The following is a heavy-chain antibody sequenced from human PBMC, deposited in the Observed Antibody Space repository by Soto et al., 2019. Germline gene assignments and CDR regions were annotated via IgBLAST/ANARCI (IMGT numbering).Heavy chain of an antibody. Sequence: QVQLQESGPGLVKPSETLSLTCTVSGGSISSYYWRWIRQPPGKGLEWIGFIFYSGSTSYNPSLNSRVTISIDTSAYQFSLNLNSVPAADTAVYYCASMIGDPVLSFDSWGQGPLVAVS. J-gene: IGHJ5*01. CDR2: IFYSGST. CDR1: GGSISSYY. CDR3: ASMIGDPVLSFDS. V-gene: IGHV4-59*01. D-gene: IGHD3-10*02.